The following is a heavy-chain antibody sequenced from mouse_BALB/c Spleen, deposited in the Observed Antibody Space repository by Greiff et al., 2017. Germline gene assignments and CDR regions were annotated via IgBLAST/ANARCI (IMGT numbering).Heavy chain of an antibody. J-gene: IGHJ4*01. D-gene: IGHD2-3*01. CDR2: ISSGGSYT. CDR1: GFTFSSYG. CDR3: ASDGSHAMDY. Sequence: DVKLVESGGDLVKPGGSLKLSCAASGFTFSSYGMSWVRQTPDKRLEWVATISSGGSYTYYPDSVKGRFTISRDNAKNTLYLQMSSLKSEDTAMYYCASDGSHAMDYWGQGTSVTVSS. V-gene: IGHV5-6*02.